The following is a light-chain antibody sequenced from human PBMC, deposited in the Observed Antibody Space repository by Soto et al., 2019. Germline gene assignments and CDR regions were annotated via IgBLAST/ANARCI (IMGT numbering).Light chain of an antibody. Sequence: QSALTQPASVSGSPGQSITISCTGASGDVDAAHYVAWYQQHPNKAPKVLIYEGNNRPSGLSDRFSGSKSGTRGSLTISGLQAEGEADYYCSSHTPNITLFGGGTKVTVL. CDR2: EGN. V-gene: IGLV2-14*03. CDR1: SGDVDAAHY. J-gene: IGLJ2*01. CDR3: SSHTPNITL.